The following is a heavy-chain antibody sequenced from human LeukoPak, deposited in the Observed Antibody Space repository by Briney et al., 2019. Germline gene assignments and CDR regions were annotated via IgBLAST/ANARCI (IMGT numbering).Heavy chain of an antibody. CDR2: IYTSGST. Sequence: SETLSLTCTVSGGSISSGSYYWSWIRQPAGKGLEWIGRIYTSGSTNYNPSLKSRVTISVDTSKNQFSLKLSSVTAADTAVYYCARHYWHFDLWGRGTLVTVSS. J-gene: IGHJ2*01. CDR1: GGSISSGSYY. CDR3: ARHYWHFDL. V-gene: IGHV4-61*02.